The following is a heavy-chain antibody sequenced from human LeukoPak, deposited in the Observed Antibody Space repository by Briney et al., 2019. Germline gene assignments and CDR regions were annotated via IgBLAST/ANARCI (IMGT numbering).Heavy chain of an antibody. J-gene: IGHJ4*02. V-gene: IGHV3-23*01. Sequence: GASLRLSCAGSGFTFSSYGMTWVRQAPGKGLEWVSAISGSGGSTYYADSVKGRFTISRDNSKNTLYLQMNTLRAEDTAVYYCAKDRVGVAVAAYWGQGTLVTVSS. D-gene: IGHD6-19*01. CDR1: GFTFSSYG. CDR3: AKDRVGVAVAAY. CDR2: ISGSGGST.